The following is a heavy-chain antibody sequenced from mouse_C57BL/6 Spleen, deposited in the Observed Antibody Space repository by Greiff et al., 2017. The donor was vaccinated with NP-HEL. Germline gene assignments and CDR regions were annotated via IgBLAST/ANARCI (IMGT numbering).Heavy chain of an antibody. D-gene: IGHD2-1*01. V-gene: IGHV1-61*01. CDR1: GYTFTSYW. Sequence: VQLQQSGAELVRPGSSVKLSCKASGYTFTSYWMDWVKQRPGQGLEWIGNIYPSDSETHYNQKFKDKATLTVDKSSSTAYMQLSSLTSEDSAVYYCARDGNYEGFDYWGQGTTLTVSS. CDR3: ARDGNYEGFDY. CDR2: IYPSDSET. J-gene: IGHJ2*01.